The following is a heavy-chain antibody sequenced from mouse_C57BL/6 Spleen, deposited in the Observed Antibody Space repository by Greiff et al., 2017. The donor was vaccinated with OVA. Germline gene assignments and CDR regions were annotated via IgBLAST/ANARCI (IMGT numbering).Heavy chain of an antibody. CDR2: IYPGDGDT. V-gene: IGHV1-82*01. J-gene: IGHJ4*01. Sequence: QVQLQQSGPELVKPGASVKISCKASGYAFTSSWMNWVKQRPGKGLEWIGRIYPGDGDTNYNGKFKGKATLTADKSSSTAYMQLSSLTSEDSAVYFCARGNLLWLPDYAMDYWGQGTSVTVSS. CDR1: GYAFTSSW. CDR3: ARGNLLWLPDYAMDY. D-gene: IGHD2-2*01.